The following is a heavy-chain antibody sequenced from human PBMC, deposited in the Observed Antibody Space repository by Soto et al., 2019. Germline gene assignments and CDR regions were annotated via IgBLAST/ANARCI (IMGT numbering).Heavy chain of an antibody. CDR1: GGSISSYY. V-gene: IGHV4-59*08. Sequence: QVQLQESGPGLVKPSETLSLTCTVSGGSISSYYWSWIRQPPGKGLEWIGYIYYSGSTNYNPSLKSRVTISVDTSKNQFSLKLSSVTAADTAVYYCARGPSTGWLDPWGQGTLVTVSS. CDR3: ARGPSTGWLDP. D-gene: IGHD3-9*01. J-gene: IGHJ5*02. CDR2: IYYSGST.